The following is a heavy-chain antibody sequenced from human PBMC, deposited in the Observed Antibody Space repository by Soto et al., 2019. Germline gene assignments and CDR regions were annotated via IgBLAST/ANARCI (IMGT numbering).Heavy chain of an antibody. CDR1: GFTFSSYG. J-gene: IGHJ4*02. D-gene: IGHD1-26*01. Sequence: ILSCAASGFTFSSYGMHWVRQAPGKGLEWVAVISYDGSNKYYADSVKGRFTISRDNSKNTLYLQMNSLRAEDTAVYYCAKSGGASHWGQGTLVTVSS. CDR2: ISYDGSNK. CDR3: AKSGGASH. V-gene: IGHV3-30*18.